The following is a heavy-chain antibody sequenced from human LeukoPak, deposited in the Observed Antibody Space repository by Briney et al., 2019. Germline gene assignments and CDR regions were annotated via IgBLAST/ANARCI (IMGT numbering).Heavy chain of an antibody. V-gene: IGHV3-21*01. Sequence: TGGSLRLSCAASGFTFLSYSMNWVRQAPGKGLEWVSSISSTSSSYIYYADSVKGRFTISRDNAKNSLYLQMNSLRAEDTAVYYCARDHYDSRATYFDYWGQGTLVTVSS. D-gene: IGHD3-22*01. J-gene: IGHJ4*02. CDR1: GFTFLSYS. CDR2: ISSTSSSYI. CDR3: ARDHYDSRATYFDY.